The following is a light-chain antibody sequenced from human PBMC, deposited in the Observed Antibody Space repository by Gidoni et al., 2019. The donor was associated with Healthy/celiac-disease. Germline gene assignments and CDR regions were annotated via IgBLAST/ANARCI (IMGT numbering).Light chain of an antibody. V-gene: IGLV3-16*01. CDR2: KDS. CDR3: LSADSSGTSRV. CDR1: ALPKKY. Sequence: SYALTQPPSVSVSLGQMARITCSGEALPKKYAYWYQQKPGQFPVLVIYKDSERPSGIPERFSGSSSGTIVTLTISGVQAEDEADYYCLSADSSGTSRVFGGGTKLTVL. J-gene: IGLJ3*02.